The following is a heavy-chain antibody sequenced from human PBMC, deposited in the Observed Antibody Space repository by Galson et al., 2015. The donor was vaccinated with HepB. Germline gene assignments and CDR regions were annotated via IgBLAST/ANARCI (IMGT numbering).Heavy chain of an antibody. J-gene: IGHJ4*02. V-gene: IGHV3-30-3*01. CDR2: ISYDGSNK. CDR3: ARPAGIAAAGARSYFDY. Sequence: SLRLSCAASGFTFSSYAMHWVRQAPGKGLEWVAVISYDGSNKYYADSVKGRFTISRDNSKNTLYLQMNSLRAEDTAVYYCARPAGIAAAGARSYFDYWGQGTLVTVSS. CDR1: GFTFSSYA. D-gene: IGHD6-13*01.